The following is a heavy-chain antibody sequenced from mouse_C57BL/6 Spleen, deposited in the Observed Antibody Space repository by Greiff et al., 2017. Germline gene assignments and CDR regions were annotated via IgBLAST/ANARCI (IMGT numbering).Heavy chain of an antibody. V-gene: IGHV1-82*01. CDR2: IYPGDGDT. Sequence: VQLQQSGPELVKPGASVKISCKASGYAFSSSWMNWVKQRPGKGLEWIGRIYPGDGDTNYNGKFKGKATLTADKSSSTAYMQLSSLTSEDSAVYFCARRRYGNHYYAMDYWGQGTSVTVSS. CDR1: GYAFSSSW. J-gene: IGHJ4*01. CDR3: ARRRYGNHYYAMDY. D-gene: IGHD2-1*01.